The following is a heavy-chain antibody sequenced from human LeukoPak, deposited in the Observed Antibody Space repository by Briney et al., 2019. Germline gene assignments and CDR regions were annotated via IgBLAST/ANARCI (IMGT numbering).Heavy chain of an antibody. D-gene: IGHD4-17*01. V-gene: IGHV3-21*01. CDR1: DFTFSRYS. CDR2: ISSGGHNI. Sequence: PGGSLRLSCAASDFTFSRYSMNWFRQAPGEGLEWVSSISSGGHNIFYADPVKGRFTISRDNAKNSLYLQMNGLRVEDTAVYYCARHGDGFYHGMDVWGQGTTVTVSS. CDR3: ARHGDGFYHGMDV. J-gene: IGHJ6*01.